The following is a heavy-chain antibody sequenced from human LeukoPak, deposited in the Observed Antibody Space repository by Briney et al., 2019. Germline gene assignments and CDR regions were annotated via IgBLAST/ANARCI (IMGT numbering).Heavy chain of an antibody. J-gene: IGHJ5*02. V-gene: IGHV4-38-2*02. Sequence: PSETLSLTCSISGYSISSGYIWGWIRQPPGKGLEWIGNIHHDGITYYNPSLKSRVTISLDPSKNQFSLKLTSVAAADTALYHCARVHYYDASDYSTSNWFDPWGQGTLVTVSS. CDR1: GYSISSGYI. CDR2: IHHDGIT. D-gene: IGHD3-22*01. CDR3: ARVHYYDASDYSTSNWFDP.